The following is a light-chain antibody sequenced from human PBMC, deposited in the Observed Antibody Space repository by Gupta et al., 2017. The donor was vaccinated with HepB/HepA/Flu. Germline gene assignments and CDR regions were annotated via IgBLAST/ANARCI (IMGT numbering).Light chain of an antibody. CDR1: QSLLHSNGYNY. J-gene: IGKJ1*01. CDR2: LGS. V-gene: IGKV2-28*01. CDR3: MQALQTPPWT. Sequence: DIVMTQSPLSLPVTPGEPASISCRSSQSLLHSNGYNYLDWYLQKPGQSPQLLIYLGSNRVSGVPDMFSGSGSGTDFTLKISRVEAEDVGVYYCMQALQTPPWTFGQGTKVEIK.